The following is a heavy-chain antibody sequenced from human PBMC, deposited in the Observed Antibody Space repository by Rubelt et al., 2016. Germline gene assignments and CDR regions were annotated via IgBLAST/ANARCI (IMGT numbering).Heavy chain of an antibody. CDR2: INHSGST. J-gene: IGHJ6*02. Sequence: QVQLQQWGAGLLKPSETLSLTCAVYGGSFSGYYWSWIRQPPGKGLEWIGEINHSGSTNYNPSLKSRVTISVGTSKNQFSLKLSSVTAADTAVYYCARGRRGSSSWLGRDYYGMDVWGRGTTVTVSS. CDR1: GGSFSGYY. CDR3: ARGRRGSSSWLGRDYYGMDV. D-gene: IGHD6-13*01. V-gene: IGHV4-34*01.